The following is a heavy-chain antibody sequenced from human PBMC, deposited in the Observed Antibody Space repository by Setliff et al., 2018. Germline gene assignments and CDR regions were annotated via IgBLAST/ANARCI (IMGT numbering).Heavy chain of an antibody. J-gene: IGHJ4*02. CDR3: VRHPYYDSSGYYSYFDY. Sequence: GASLKISCKGSGYSFSNYWIGWVRQMPGKGLEWMGILKPGDSGIRYSPSFQGQVTLSADTSIATAYLHWTSLKASDTAMYYCVRHPYYDSSGYYSYFDYWGQGALFTVSS. CDR1: GYSFSNYW. CDR2: LKPGDSGI. D-gene: IGHD3-22*01. V-gene: IGHV5-51*01.